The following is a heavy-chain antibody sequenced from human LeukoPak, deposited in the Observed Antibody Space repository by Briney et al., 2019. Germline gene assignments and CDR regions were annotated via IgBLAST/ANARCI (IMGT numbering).Heavy chain of an antibody. V-gene: IGHV2-5*02. CDR1: GFSVSTRGVG. CDR3: AYRRYSTSSFGSFDV. J-gene: IGHJ3*01. Sequence: ESGPTLVNPTQTLTLTCTFSGFSVSTRGVGVGWIRQPPGKALEWLALLYWDDSKPYNPSLRDRLTITQDTSKNQVVLTMTNMDPADTATYFCAYRRYSTSSFGSFDVWGQGTVVTVSS. CDR2: LYWDDSK. D-gene: IGHD6-6*01.